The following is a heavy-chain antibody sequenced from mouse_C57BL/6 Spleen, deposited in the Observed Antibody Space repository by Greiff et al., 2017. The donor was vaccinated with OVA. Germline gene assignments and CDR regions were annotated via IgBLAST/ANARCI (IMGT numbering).Heavy chain of an antibody. CDR1: GYTFTSYW. CDR3: ARGTTVVATDAMDY. V-gene: IGHV1-69*01. CDR2: IDPSDSYT. Sequence: VQLQQPGAELVMPGASVKLSCKASGYTFTSYWMHWVKQRPGQGLEWIGEIDPSDSYTKYNQQFKGKSTLTVAKSSSTAYMQLSSLTSKDSAVDYFARGTTVVATDAMDYWGQGTSVTVSS. J-gene: IGHJ4*01. D-gene: IGHD1-1*01.